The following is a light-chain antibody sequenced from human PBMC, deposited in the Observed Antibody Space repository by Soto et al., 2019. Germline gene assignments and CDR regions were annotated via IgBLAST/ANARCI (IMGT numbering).Light chain of an antibody. V-gene: IGKV3-15*01. CDR3: QHYNYWPPKT. CDR2: GAY. Sequence: IVMTQSPATLSVSQGERTTLSCRASQSVVDNLSWYQQKPGQAPRLLIYGAYTRATGIPARFSGSGSGTDFTLTISSLQSEDFAVYYCQHYNYWPPKTFGQGTMVDI. J-gene: IGKJ1*01. CDR1: QSVVDN.